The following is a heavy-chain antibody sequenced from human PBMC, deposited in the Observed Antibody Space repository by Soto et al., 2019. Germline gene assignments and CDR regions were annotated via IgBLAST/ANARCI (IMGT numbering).Heavy chain of an antibody. J-gene: IGHJ4*02. V-gene: IGHV1-69*02. Sequence: SVKVSSKAPGVAISSYTLSWVRHAPGQGLEWMGRIIPILGIANYAQKFQGRVTITADKSTSTAYMELSSLRSEDTAVYYCAQITFGGVIAFDYWGQGTLVTVSS. CDR1: GVAISSYT. CDR3: AQITFGGVIAFDY. D-gene: IGHD3-16*02. CDR2: IIPILGIA.